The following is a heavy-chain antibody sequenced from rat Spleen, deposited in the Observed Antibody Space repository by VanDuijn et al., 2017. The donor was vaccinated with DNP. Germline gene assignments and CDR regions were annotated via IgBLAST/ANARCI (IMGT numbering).Heavy chain of an antibody. CDR3: TTDYYDGSYYYD. CDR1: GFTFSNYG. J-gene: IGHJ2*01. CDR2: ISTSGGST. V-gene: IGHV5-27*01. D-gene: IGHD1-12*02. Sequence: EVELVESGGGLVQPGRSMKLSCAASGFTFSNYGMAWVRQAPTKGLEWVASISTSGGSTYYRDSVKGRFTISRDNAKSTLYLQMDSLRSEDTATYYCTTDYYDGSYYYDWGQGVMVTVSS.